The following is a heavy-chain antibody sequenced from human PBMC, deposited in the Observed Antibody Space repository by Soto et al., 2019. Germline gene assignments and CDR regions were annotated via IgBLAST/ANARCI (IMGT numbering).Heavy chain of an antibody. CDR2: ITANGDIE. Sequence: EVQLLESGGDLVQPGGSLRLSCAASGFTFSNYVMTWVRQAPGKGLDWVSSITANGDIEAYADSVRGRFTISRDNSWNMLSLQMSSLRVEDTAVYYCVRISVRPRAIRTAPGRWYFDLWGRGALATVSS. D-gene: IGHD1-1*01. CDR1: GFTFSNYV. CDR3: VRISVRPRAIRTAPGRWYFDL. V-gene: IGHV3-23*01. J-gene: IGHJ2*01.